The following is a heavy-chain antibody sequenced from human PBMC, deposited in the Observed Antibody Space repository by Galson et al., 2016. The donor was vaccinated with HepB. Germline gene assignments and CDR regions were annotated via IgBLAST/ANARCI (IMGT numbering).Heavy chain of an antibody. CDR1: GGSISSNNW. CDR2: IFHSGTT. V-gene: IGHV4-4*02. J-gene: IGHJ4*02. Sequence: LSLTCTVSGGSISSNNWWIWVRQPPGKGLEWIGEIFHSGTTTYNPSLKSRVTMSVDKSKNQFSLRLTSVTAADTALYYCARDGDTDKSSYYFWGQGSLVTVSS. CDR3: ARDGDTDKSSYYF. D-gene: IGHD2-21*02.